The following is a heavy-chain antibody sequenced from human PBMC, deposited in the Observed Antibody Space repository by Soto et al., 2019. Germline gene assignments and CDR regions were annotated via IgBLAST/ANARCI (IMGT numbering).Heavy chain of an antibody. Sequence: QVHLVGSGGGVVQPGRSLRLSCAASGFSFGSYGMHWVRQTPDKGLEWVAAISSGASEKYYSDSVRGRFTISRDNSKNTLFLEMNSLSDEDTAMYYCAKNPERGKWYFEVWGRGTQVTVS. V-gene: IGHV3-30*18. D-gene: IGHD1-26*01. CDR3: AKNPERGKWYFEV. CDR1: GFSFGSYG. CDR2: ISSGASEK. J-gene: IGHJ2*01.